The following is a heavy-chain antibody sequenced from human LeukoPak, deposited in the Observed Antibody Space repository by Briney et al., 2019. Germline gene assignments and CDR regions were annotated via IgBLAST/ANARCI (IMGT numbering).Heavy chain of an antibody. J-gene: IGHJ4*02. CDR2: IYTSGST. D-gene: IGHD6-6*01. CDR1: GGSISSGSYY. V-gene: IGHV4-61*02. CDR3: ARGAKQLVLDYFDY. Sequence: SQTLSLTCTVSGGSISSGSYYWSWIRQPAGKGLEWIERIYTSGSTNYNPSLKSRVTISVDTSKNQFSLKLSSVTAADTAVYYCARGAKQLVLDYFDYWGQGTLVTVSS.